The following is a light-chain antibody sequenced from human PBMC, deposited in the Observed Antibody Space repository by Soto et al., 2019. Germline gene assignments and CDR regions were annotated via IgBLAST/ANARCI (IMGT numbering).Light chain of an antibody. Sequence: DIQMTQSPSAMSASVGDRVTITCRASQGINNYLAWFQQKAGKVPKRLIYAASSLQSGVPSRFGGSGSGTEFTLTISSLQPEDFATYYCQHYNSYSEAFGQGTKVDIK. CDR2: AAS. V-gene: IGKV1-17*03. CDR3: QHYNSYSEA. J-gene: IGKJ1*01. CDR1: QGINNY.